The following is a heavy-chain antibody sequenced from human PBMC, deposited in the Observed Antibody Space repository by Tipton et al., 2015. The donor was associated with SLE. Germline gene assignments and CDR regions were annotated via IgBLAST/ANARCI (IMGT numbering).Heavy chain of an antibody. J-gene: IGHJ4*02. CDR1: GDSISSSSYY. V-gene: IGHV4-39*07. D-gene: IGHD3-3*01. CDR3: ARHGERILLDVHFDH. CDR2: IYSSGRA. Sequence: TLSLTCIVSGDSISSSSYYWGWIRQPPGKGLEWIGSIYSSGRAYYNPSLRSRVTMSVDTSKTQFSVKLSSVTAADSAVYYCARHGERILLDVHFDHWGQGTLVTVSS.